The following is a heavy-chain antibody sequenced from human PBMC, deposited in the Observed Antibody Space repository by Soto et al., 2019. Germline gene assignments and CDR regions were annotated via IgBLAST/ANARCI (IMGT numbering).Heavy chain of an antibody. CDR3: SPFTGPYGMDV. CDR2: FDPEDGDT. Sequence: QAQLVQSGAEVKKPGASVKVSCKVSGYTLTELSIHWVRQAPGKGLEWMGGFDPEDGDTIYAQKFQGRVTLTEDTSTDTAYMALSSLNSEDTAVYYCSPFTGPYGMDVWGQGTTVTVSS. V-gene: IGHV1-24*01. J-gene: IGHJ6*02. CDR1: GYTLTELS.